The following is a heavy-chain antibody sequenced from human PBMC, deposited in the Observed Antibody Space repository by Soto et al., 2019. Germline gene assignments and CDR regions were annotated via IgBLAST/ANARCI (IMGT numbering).Heavy chain of an antibody. D-gene: IGHD4-17*01. CDR1: GRSISSSSYY. Sequence: SATLSLTFTVRGRSISSSSYYWGWFRQPPGKGLEWIGSIYYSGSTYYNPSLKSRVTISVDTSKNQFSLKLSSVTAADTAVYYCARSMTPVVTLDYWGQGTLVTVS. V-gene: IGHV4-39*01. J-gene: IGHJ4*02. CDR3: ARSMTPVVTLDY. CDR2: IYYSGST.